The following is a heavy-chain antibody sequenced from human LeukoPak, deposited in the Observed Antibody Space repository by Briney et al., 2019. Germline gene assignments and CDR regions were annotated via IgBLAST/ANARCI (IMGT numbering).Heavy chain of an antibody. CDR1: GASISNFY. D-gene: IGHD3-10*01. CDR3: ARALRVKFDY. J-gene: IGHJ4*02. CDR2: VYYSGTT. V-gene: IGHV4-59*01. Sequence: PSETLSLTCTVSGASISNFYWSWIRQPPGKAPEWIGEVYYSGTTKYNPSLKSRVTISVDASKYQFSLKLSSVTAADTAVYYCARALRVKFDYWGQGLLVTVSS.